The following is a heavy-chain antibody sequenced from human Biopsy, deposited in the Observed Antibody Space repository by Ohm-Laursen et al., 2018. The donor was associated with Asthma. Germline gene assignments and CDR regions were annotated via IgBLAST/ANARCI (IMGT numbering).Heavy chain of an antibody. Sequence: GTLSLTCDVYPGSFSGFFWTWIRQSPGKGLEWIGDTNERGVTNNNPSLKSRVIISIDTYWNRVSLKLTSVTAADTAVYYCARGPELDVWGQGTTVTVS. CDR1: PGSFSGFF. V-gene: IGHV4-34*01. CDR3: ARGPELDV. CDR2: TNERGVT. J-gene: IGHJ6*02.